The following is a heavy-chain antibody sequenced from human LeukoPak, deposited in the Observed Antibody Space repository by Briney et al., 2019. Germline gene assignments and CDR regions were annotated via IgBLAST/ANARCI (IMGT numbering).Heavy chain of an antibody. CDR1: GGSMGSYY. CDR3: ARGGYSYGYSASWFDP. D-gene: IGHD5-18*01. V-gene: IGHV4-34*01. CDR2: INHSVIT. Sequence: SETLSLTCTVSGGSMGSYYWSWIRQPPGKGLEWIGEINHSVITNYNPSLKSRVTISVDTSKNQFSLKLSSVTAADTAVYYCARGGYSYGYSASWFDPWGQGTLVTVSS. J-gene: IGHJ5*02.